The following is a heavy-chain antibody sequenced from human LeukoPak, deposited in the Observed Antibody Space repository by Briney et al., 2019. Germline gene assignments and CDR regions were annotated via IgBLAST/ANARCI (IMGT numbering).Heavy chain of an antibody. V-gene: IGHV4-59*01. CDR2: IYYSGST. J-gene: IGHJ4*02. CDR1: GGSISSYC. D-gene: IGHD6-19*01. Sequence: SETLSLTCTVSGGSISSYCWSWIRQPPGKGLEWIGYIYYSGSTNYNPSLKSRVTISVDTSKNQFSLRLSSVTAADTAVYYCARGQWLAYEYYFDYWGQGTLVTVSS. CDR3: ARGQWLAYEYYFDY.